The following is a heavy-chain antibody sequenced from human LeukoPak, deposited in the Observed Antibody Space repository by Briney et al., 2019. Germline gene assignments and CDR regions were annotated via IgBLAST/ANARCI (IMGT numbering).Heavy chain of an antibody. D-gene: IGHD1/OR15-1a*01. CDR2: ISCDGSTE. V-gene: IGHV3-30*01. CDR1: GFTFSSYV. J-gene: IGHJ3*01. CDR3: AKAEGTIWNTKNDAFDV. Sequence: GGSLRLSCAASGFTFSSYVMYWVRQALGKGLEWVAAISCDGSTEGYADSVRGRSTIPGDIPKNMLFLDMNILKAEKTVFYCVAKAEGTIWNTKNDAFDVWGQGTVVAVSS.